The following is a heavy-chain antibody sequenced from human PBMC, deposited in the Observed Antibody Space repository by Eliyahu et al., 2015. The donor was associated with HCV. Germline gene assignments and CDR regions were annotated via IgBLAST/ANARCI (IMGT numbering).Heavy chain of an antibody. J-gene: IGHJ4*02. D-gene: IGHD2-8*02. CDR2: IKRTADGGTT. CDR1: GYTFNNNW. Sequence: EVQLVESGGGLVKPGGSLRLSCAASGYTFNNNWMNWVRQTPGKGLEWVGRIKRTADGGTTDYAALVKGRFTISRDDSKSTLYLQMNSLRTEDTAVYYCTTEQYWFEGGGYHYWGQGTLVTVSS. CDR3: TTEQYWFEGGGYHY. V-gene: IGHV3-15*07.